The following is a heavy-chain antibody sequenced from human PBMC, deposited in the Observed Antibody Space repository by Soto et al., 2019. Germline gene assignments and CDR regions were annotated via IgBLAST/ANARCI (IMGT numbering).Heavy chain of an antibody. D-gene: IGHD3-3*01. CDR2: IYYSGST. Sequence: QVQLQESGPGLVKPSQTLSLTCTVSGGSISSGGYYWSWIRQHPGKGLEWIGYIYYSGSTYYNPSLKSRVTISVDTSKNQLSLKLSSVTAADTAVYYCARAPPHYDFWSGYYGVYFDYWGQGTLVTVSS. J-gene: IGHJ4*02. CDR1: GGSISSGGYY. CDR3: ARAPPHYDFWSGYYGVYFDY. V-gene: IGHV4-31*03.